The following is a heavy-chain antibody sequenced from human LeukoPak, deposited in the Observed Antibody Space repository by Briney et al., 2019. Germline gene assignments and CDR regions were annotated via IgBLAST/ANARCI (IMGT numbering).Heavy chain of an antibody. CDR1: GFTFSSYE. D-gene: IGHD2-2*01. CDR3: ASGGYCSSTSCYFLRY. CDR2: IKQDGSEK. V-gene: IGHV3-7*01. Sequence: AGGSLRLSCAASGFTFSSYEMNWVRQAPGKGLEWVANIKQDGSEKYYVDSVKGRFTISRDNAKNSLYLQMNSLRAEDTAVYYCASGGYCSSTSCYFLRYWGQGTLVTVSS. J-gene: IGHJ4*02.